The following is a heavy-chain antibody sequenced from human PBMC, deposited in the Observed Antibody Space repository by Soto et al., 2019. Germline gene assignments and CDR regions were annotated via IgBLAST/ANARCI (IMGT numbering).Heavy chain of an antibody. D-gene: IGHD3-22*01. V-gene: IGHV3-73*02. CDR3: TRLLGGDYYDSSGYAPGDY. CDR1: GFTFSGSA. J-gene: IGHJ4*02. Sequence: EVQLVESGGGLVQPGGSLKLSCAASGFTFSGSAMHWVRQASGKGLEWVGRIRSKANSYATAYAASVKGRFTISRDDSKNTAYLQMNSLKTEDTAVYYCTRLLGGDYYDSSGYAPGDYWGQGTLVTVSS. CDR2: IRSKANSYAT.